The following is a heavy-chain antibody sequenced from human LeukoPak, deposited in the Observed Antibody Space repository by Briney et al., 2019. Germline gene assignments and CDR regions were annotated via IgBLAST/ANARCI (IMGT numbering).Heavy chain of an antibody. D-gene: IGHD6-13*01. CDR3: AKGMMYSSSWYRRNYYYGMDV. CDR1: GFTFSSYA. V-gene: IGHV3-23*01. Sequence: GGSLRLSCAASGFTFSSYAMSWVRQAPGKGLEWVSAISGSGGSTYYADSVKGRFTISRDNSKNTLYLQMNSLRAEDTAVYYCAKGMMYSSSWYRRNYYYGMDVWGQGTTVTVSS. CDR2: ISGSGGST. J-gene: IGHJ6*02.